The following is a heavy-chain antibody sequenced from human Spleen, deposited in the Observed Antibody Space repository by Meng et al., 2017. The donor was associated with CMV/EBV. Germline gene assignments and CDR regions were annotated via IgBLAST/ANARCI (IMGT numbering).Heavy chain of an antibody. D-gene: IGHD2-2*01. Sequence: SQTLSLTCAISGDRVSSNSAAWNWIRQSPSRGLEWLGRTYYRSKWYNDYAVSVKSRININPDTSKNQFSLQLNSVTPEDTAVYYCAIGYCSSTSCSDFDYWGQGTLVTVSS. V-gene: IGHV6-1*01. CDR1: GDRVSSNSAA. CDR3: AIGYCSSTSCSDFDY. CDR2: TYYRSKWYN. J-gene: IGHJ4*02.